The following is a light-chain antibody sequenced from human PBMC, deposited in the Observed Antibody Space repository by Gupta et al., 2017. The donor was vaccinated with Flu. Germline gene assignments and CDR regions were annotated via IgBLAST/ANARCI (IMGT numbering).Light chain of an antibody. CDR1: KSISIY. J-gene: IGKJ1*01. CDR2: GTS. Sequence: GERVTITCRASKSISIYLNWYQQKAGKVPKLLIYGTSDLQSGVPSRFSGSGSGTDFTLSISSLQPDDFATYYCQQNYIYPRAFGPGTKVEVK. CDR3: QQNYIYPRA. V-gene: IGKV1-39*01.